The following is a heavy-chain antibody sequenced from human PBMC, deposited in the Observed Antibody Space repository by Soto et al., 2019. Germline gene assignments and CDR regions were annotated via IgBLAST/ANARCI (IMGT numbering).Heavy chain of an antibody. D-gene: IGHD2-15*01. V-gene: IGHV4-31*03. CDR3: ARWVEVSLDYFDS. J-gene: IGHJ4*02. Sequence: QVQLQESGPGLVKPSETLSLTCTVSGGSISNGYYYWSWVRQNPGKGLEWIGHIYHSGRTYYNPSIKSRVTISVDTSKTQFSLNLSSVTAADTAVYYCARWVEVSLDYFDSWGQGTPVTVSS. CDR1: GGSISNGYYY. CDR2: IYHSGRT.